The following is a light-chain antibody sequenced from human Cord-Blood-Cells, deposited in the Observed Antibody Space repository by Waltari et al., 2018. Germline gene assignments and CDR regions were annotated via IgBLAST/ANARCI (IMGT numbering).Light chain of an antibody. Sequence: EIVMTQSPATLSVSPGERDTLSCRASQSVSRNLAWYQQKPGQAPRLLIYGASTRATGIPARFSGSGSGTEFTLTISSLQSEDFAVYYCQQYNNWPPLTFGGGTKVEIK. J-gene: IGKJ4*01. CDR2: GAS. CDR1: QSVSRN. V-gene: IGKV3-15*01. CDR3: QQYNNWPPLT.